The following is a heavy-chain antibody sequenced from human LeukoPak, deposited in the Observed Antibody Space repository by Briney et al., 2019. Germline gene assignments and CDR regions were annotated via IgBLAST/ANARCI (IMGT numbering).Heavy chain of an antibody. CDR1: GFTFSSYG. D-gene: IGHD1-26*01. CDR3: AKERWELPQFVDFDY. V-gene: IGHV3-30*02. CDR2: IRYDGSNK. J-gene: IGHJ4*02. Sequence: GGSLRLSCAASGFTFSSYGMHWVRQAPGKGLEWVAFIRYDGSNKYYADSVKGRFTISRDNSKNTLYLQMNSLRAEDTAVYYCAKERWELPQFVDFDYWGQGTLVTVSS.